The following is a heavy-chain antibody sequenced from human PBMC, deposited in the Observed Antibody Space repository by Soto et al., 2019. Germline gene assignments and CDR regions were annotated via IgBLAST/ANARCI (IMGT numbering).Heavy chain of an antibody. CDR2: IIPIFGTA. CDR3: AREGGAAADWEN. D-gene: IGHD6-13*01. J-gene: IGHJ4*02. Sequence: VQLLESGGGLVQPGGSLRLSCAASGFTFSSYAMSWVRQAPGKGLEWMGGIIPIFGTANYAQKFQGRVTITADESTSTAYMELSSLRSEDTAVYYCAREGGAAADWENWGQGTLVTVSS. CDR1: GFTFSSYA. V-gene: IGHV1-69*01.